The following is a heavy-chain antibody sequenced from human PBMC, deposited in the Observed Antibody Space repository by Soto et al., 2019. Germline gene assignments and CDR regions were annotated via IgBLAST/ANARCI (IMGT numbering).Heavy chain of an antibody. Sequence: EVQLLESGGGLVQPGGSLRLSCTASGFTFSSYAMSWVRQAPGKGLDWVSGISGVGGTTYHSDSVKGRFTISRDNSKNTLSLQINSLRAEDTAVFYCAKEGRKDSSGWYLDYWGQGTLVTVSS. D-gene: IGHD6-19*01. CDR1: GFTFSSYA. CDR2: ISGVGGTT. J-gene: IGHJ4*02. CDR3: AKEGRKDSSGWYLDY. V-gene: IGHV3-23*01.